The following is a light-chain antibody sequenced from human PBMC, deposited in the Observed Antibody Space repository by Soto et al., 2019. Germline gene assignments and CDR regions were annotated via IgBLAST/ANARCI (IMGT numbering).Light chain of an antibody. CDR2: GAS. CDR1: QSVTSN. J-gene: IGKJ3*01. Sequence: EIVMTQSPATLSVSPGERATLSCRASQSVTSNLAWYQQKPGQAPRLIIYGASTRATGSPARFSGSGSGTEFTLTISSVQSEDFAVYYCQQYNNWPPIYTFGPGTKVDIK. CDR3: QQYNNWPPIYT. V-gene: IGKV3-15*01.